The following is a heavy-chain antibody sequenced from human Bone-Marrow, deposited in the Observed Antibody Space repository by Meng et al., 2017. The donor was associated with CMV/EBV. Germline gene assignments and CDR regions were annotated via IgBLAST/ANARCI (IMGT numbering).Heavy chain of an antibody. V-gene: IGHV3-30*02. D-gene: IGHD1-1*01. CDR3: AKDDHNWNEIYYGMDV. CDR1: GFTFSSYG. J-gene: IGHJ6*02. CDR2: IRYDGSNK. Sequence: GGSLRLSCAASGFTFSSYGMHWVRQAPGKGLEWVAFIRYDGSNKYYADSVKGRFTISRDNSKNTLYLQMNSLRAEDTAVYYCAKDDHNWNEIYYGMDVWGQGTLVTVSS.